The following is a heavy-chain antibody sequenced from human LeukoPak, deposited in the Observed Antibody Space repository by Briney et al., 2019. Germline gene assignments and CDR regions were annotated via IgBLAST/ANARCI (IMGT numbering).Heavy chain of an antibody. J-gene: IGHJ4*02. CDR1: GFTFSSYG. D-gene: IGHD6-6*01. Sequence: PGGSLRLSCAASGFTFSSYGMHWVRQAPGKGLEWVAVISYDGSNKYYADSVKGRFTISRDNSKNTLYLQMNSLRAEDTAVYYCATVEYSSSFPPSKYWGQGTLVTVSS. CDR3: ATVEYSSSFPPSKY. V-gene: IGHV3-30*03. CDR2: ISYDGSNK.